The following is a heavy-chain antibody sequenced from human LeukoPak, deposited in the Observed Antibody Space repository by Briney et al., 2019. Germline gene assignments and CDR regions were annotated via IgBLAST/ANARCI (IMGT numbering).Heavy chain of an antibody. V-gene: IGHV3-23*01. J-gene: IGHJ4*02. CDR2: ISGSGGST. Sequence: PGGSLRLSCAASGFTFSSYAMSWVRQAPGKGLEWVSAISGSGGSTCYADSVKGRFTISRDNSKNTLYLQMNSLRAEDTAVYYCAKDGPIVGATIPGYWGQGTLVTVSS. CDR1: GFTFSSYA. D-gene: IGHD1-26*01. CDR3: AKDGPIVGATIPGY.